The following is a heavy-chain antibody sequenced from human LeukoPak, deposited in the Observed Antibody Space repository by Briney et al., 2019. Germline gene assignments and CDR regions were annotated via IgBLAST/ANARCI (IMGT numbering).Heavy chain of an antibody. V-gene: IGHV3-7*01. CDR1: GFTFSSYW. CDR2: IKQDGREK. Sequence: PGGSLRLSCAASGFTFSSYWMSWVRQTPGKGLEWVANIKQDGREKYYVDSVKGRFTISRDNAKNSLYLQMNSLRAEDTAVYYCARDPGPTSYDYWGQGTLVTVSS. CDR3: ARDPGPTSYDY. J-gene: IGHJ4*02.